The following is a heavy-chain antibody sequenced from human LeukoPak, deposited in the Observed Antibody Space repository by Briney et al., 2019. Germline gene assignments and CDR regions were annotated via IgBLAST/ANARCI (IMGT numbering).Heavy chain of an antibody. J-gene: IGHJ4*02. Sequence: SETLSLTCTVSGGSISSSSYYWGWIRQPPGKGLEWTGSIYYSGSTNYNPSLKSRVTISVDTSKNQFSLKLSSVTAADTAVYYCARVPYGDYEEDYWGQGTLVTVSS. CDR2: IYYSGST. CDR3: ARVPYGDYEEDY. D-gene: IGHD4-17*01. CDR1: GGSISSSSYY. V-gene: IGHV4-39*07.